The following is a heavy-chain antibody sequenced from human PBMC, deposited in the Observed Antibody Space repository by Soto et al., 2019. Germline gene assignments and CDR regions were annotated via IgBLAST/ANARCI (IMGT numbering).Heavy chain of an antibody. J-gene: IGHJ5*02. D-gene: IGHD6-6*01. CDR2: MYAGGTT. CDR1: GFTVSSSY. Sequence: GSLRLSCAASGFTVSSSYMTWVRHVPGKGPEWVSVMYAGGTTYYANSVKGRFTFSRDNSKNMMYLQMNNLRAEDTAMYYCAREFRDGSNTRLAFDPWGQGTLVTVSS. CDR3: AREFRDGSNTRLAFDP. V-gene: IGHV3-66*01.